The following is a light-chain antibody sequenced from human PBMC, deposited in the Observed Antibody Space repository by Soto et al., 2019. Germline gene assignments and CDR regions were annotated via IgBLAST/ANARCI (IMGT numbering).Light chain of an antibody. CDR2: GAS. J-gene: IGKJ1*01. Sequence: EILLTQSPGTLSLSPGERATLSCRASQRVSSTYLAWYQQKPGQAPRLLIYGASTRATGTPARFSGSGSGTEFTLTISSLQSEDFAVYYCQQYNNWPETFGQGTKVDIK. V-gene: IGKV3-15*01. CDR1: QRVSSTY. CDR3: QQYNNWPET.